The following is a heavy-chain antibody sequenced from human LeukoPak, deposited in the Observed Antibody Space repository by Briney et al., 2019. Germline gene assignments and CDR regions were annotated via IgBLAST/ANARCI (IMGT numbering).Heavy chain of an antibody. Sequence: GSLRLSCAASGFTFSSYAMRWVRQAPGKGLEWVSAISGSGGSTYYADSVKGRFTISRDNSKNTLYLQMNSLRAEDTAVYYCAKGTPADTSYDYWGQGTLVTVSS. J-gene: IGHJ4*02. V-gene: IGHV3-23*01. CDR3: AKGTPADTSYDY. CDR1: GFTFSSYA. CDR2: ISGSGGST.